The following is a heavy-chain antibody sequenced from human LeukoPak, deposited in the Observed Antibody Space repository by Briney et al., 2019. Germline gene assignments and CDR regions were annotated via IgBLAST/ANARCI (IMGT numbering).Heavy chain of an antibody. V-gene: IGHV3-53*01. J-gene: IGHJ3*02. CDR3: ARGYSSYYPDAFDI. D-gene: IGHD5-12*01. CDR1: GFTVSSNY. CDR2: IYSGGST. Sequence: GGSLRLSCAASGFTVSSNYMSWVRQAPGKGLEWVSVIYSGGSTYYADSVKGRFTISRDNAKNSLYLQMNSLRAEDTAVYYCARGYSSYYPDAFDIWGQGTMVTVSS.